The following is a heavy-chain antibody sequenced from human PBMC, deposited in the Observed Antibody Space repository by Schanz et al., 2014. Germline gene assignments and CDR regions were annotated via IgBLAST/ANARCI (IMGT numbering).Heavy chain of an antibody. CDR1: GYTFTNYG. Sequence: QVRLVQSGAELKMPGATVKVSCETSGYTFTNYGVSWVRQAPGQGLEWVAWISPYNGNTAYAQNLKGRIRMTTDTSTAYAYMELRSLTSDDTAVYYCARDRVYRFLKGENRFYFDYWGQGTLVIVSS. V-gene: IGHV1-18*01. D-gene: IGHD3-3*01. J-gene: IGHJ4*02. CDR3: ARDRVYRFLKGENRFYFDY. CDR2: ISPYNGNT.